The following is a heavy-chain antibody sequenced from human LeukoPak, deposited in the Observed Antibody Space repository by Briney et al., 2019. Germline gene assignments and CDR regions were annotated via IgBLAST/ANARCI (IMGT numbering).Heavy chain of an antibody. D-gene: IGHD2-2*01. J-gene: IGHJ6*03. CDR2: ISGSGGST. CDR3: AKSGSTSLYYFYMDF. Sequence: GGSLRLSCAASGFTFSSYAMSWVRQGPGKGLEWVSGISGSGGSTYYADSVKGRFTISRDNSKNTLYLQMNSLRAEDTAVYYCAKSGSTSLYYFYMDFWAKGTPVTVSS. CDR1: GFTFSSYA. V-gene: IGHV3-23*01.